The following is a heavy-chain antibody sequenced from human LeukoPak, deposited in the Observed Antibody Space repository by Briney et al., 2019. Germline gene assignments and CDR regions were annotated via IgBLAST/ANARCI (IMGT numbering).Heavy chain of an antibody. V-gene: IGHV1-8*01. CDR3: ARNSKRSGSYSRLPDY. Sequence: ASVKVSCKASGYTFTSYDINWVRQATGQGLEWMGWMNPNSGNTGYAQKFQGRVTMTRNTSISTAYMELSSLRSEDTAVYYCARNSKRSGSYSRLPDYWGQGTLVTVSS. CDR2: MNPNSGNT. J-gene: IGHJ4*02. CDR1: GYTFTSYD. D-gene: IGHD1-26*01.